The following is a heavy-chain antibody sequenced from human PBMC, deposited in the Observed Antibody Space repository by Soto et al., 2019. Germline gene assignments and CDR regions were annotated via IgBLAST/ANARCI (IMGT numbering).Heavy chain of an antibody. CDR3: ASRDPGTSVDY. CDR1: GASFTSNDW. Sequence: SETLSLTCAVSGASFTSNDWWTWVRQPPGRGLEWIGEIYRTGSTNYNPSLKSRVTISLDKSENQFSLKVTSLTAPDTAVYYCASRDPGTSVDYWGQGTLVTVCS. D-gene: IGHD1-7*01. J-gene: IGHJ4*02. V-gene: IGHV4-4*02. CDR2: IYRTGST.